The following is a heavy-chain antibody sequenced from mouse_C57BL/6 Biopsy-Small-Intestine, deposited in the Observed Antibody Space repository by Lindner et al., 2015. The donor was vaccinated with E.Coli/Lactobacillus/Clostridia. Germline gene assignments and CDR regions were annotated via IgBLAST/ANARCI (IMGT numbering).Heavy chain of an antibody. CDR1: GNTFTNYV. V-gene: IGHV1-14*01. Sequence: VQLQESGPELVKPGASVKMSCKASGNTFTNYVMHWVKQKPGQGLEWIGYINPYNDGTKYNEKFKGRATLTSDKSSSTAYMELSSLTSEDSAVYYCARRWLPYFDYWGQGTTLTVSS. J-gene: IGHJ2*01. D-gene: IGHD2-3*01. CDR2: INPYNDGT. CDR3: ARRWLPYFDY.